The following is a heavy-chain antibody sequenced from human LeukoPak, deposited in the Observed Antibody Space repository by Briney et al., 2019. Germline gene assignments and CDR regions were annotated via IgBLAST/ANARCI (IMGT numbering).Heavy chain of an antibody. J-gene: IGHJ4*02. CDR1: GFTFSSYA. V-gene: IGHV3-30-3*01. Sequence: GGSLRLSCAASGFTFSSYAMHWVRQAPGKGLEWVAVISYDGSNKYYADSVKGRFTISRDNSKNTLYLQMNSLKTEDTAVYYCTTDGGSYYGSGSYTPVDYFDYWGQGTLVTVSS. CDR3: TTDGGSYYGSGSYTPVDYFDY. CDR2: ISYDGSNK. D-gene: IGHD3-10*01.